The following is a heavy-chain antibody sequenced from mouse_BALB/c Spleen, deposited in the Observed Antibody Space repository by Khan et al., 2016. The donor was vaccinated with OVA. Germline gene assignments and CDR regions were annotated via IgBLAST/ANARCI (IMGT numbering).Heavy chain of an antibody. CDR2: ISNGGGNT. V-gene: IGHV5-12*02. CDR3: ARNGYGKGDAMDD. Sequence: VELVESGGGLVQPGGSLKLSCATSGFTFSDYYMYWFRQTPEKRLEWVAYISNGGGNTYYPDTVKGRFTISRDNAKNTLYLQMSRLRSEHTALSYCARNGYGKGDAMDDGGQGTSVTV. J-gene: IGHJ4*01. CDR1: GFTFSDYY. D-gene: IGHD2-10*02.